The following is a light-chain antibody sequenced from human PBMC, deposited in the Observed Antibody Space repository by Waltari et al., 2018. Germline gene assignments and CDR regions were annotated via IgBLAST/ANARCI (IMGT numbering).Light chain of an antibody. CDR2: WAS. CDR3: QQYYSTPPT. V-gene: IGKV4-1*01. Sequence: DIVMTQSPDSLAVSLGERAIINCKSSQSVLSRSDSKNFLAWYQQKPGQSPKLLIHWASTRESGVPDRFSGSGSGTDVALTSSTLQGEDVAVYYCQQYYSTPPTFGQGTKVEIK. J-gene: IGKJ1*01. CDR1: QSVLSRSDSKNF.